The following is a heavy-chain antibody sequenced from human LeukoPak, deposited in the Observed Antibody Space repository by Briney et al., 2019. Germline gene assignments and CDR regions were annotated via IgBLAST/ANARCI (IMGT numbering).Heavy chain of an antibody. CDR3: ARDIGGVIVVVVAATSGFDY. CDR2: INPNSGGT. J-gene: IGHJ4*02. D-gene: IGHD2-15*01. Sequence: ASVKVSCKASGYTFTGYYMHWVRQAPGQGLEWMGWINPNSGGTNYAQKFQGRVTMTRDTSISTACMELSRLRSDDTAVYYCARDIGGVIVVVVAATSGFDYWGQGTLVTVSS. CDR1: GYTFTGYY. V-gene: IGHV1-2*02.